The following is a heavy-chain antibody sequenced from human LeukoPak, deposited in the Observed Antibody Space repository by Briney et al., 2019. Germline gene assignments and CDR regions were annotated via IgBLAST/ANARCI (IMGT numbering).Heavy chain of an antibody. J-gene: IGHJ4*02. CDR2: ISGSGGST. CDR3: AKRSVAGTASPYYFDY. Sequence: PGGSLRLSCAASGFTFSSYAMSWVRQAPGKGLEWVSAISGSGGSTYYADSVKGRFTISRDNSKNTLYLQMNSLRAEDTAVYYCAKRSVAGTASPYYFDYWGQGNLVTVSS. V-gene: IGHV3-23*01. CDR1: GFTFSSYA. D-gene: IGHD6-19*01.